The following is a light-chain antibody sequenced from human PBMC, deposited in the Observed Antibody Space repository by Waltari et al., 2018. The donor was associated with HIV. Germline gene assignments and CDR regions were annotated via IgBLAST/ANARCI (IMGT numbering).Light chain of an antibody. CDR2: MSS. Sequence: TQSPASLAAWPGESVAISCMSKQTLLHKNGKNYLDWYVKKSGQTPQLLMYMSSNLAAGVPVRFSGSGSGTDFTLKISRVEAEDVGLYYCMQALHTPITFGQGTRLEI. J-gene: IGKJ5*01. V-gene: IGKV2-28*01. CDR1: QTLLHKNGKNY. CDR3: MQALHTPIT.